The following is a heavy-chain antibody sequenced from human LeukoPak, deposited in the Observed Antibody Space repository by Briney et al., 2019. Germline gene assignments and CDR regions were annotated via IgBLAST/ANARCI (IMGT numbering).Heavy chain of an antibody. V-gene: IGHV4-59*08. Sequence: SETLSLTLTVTGGAMSSYYWSWMRQPPGKGLEWIGYIYYSGNTNYNPSLKSRVTISVDTSKNQFSLKLISVTATDTAVYYCARQPGSSGWFYYFDYWGQGTLVTVSS. D-gene: IGHD6-19*01. J-gene: IGHJ4*02. CDR3: ARQPGSSGWFYYFDY. CDR1: GGAMSSYY. CDR2: IYYSGNT.